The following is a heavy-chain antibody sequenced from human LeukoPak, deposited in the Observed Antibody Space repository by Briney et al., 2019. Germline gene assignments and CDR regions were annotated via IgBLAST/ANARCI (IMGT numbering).Heavy chain of an antibody. Sequence: GASVKASCKASGGTFSSYAISWVRQAPGQGLEWMGRIIPILGIANYAQKFQGRVTITADKSTSTAYMELSSLRSEDTAVYYCARGGYYYGSGSYITPDAFDIWGQGTMVTVSS. CDR2: IIPILGIA. V-gene: IGHV1-69*04. CDR1: GGTFSSYA. CDR3: ARGGYYYGSGSYITPDAFDI. D-gene: IGHD3-10*01. J-gene: IGHJ3*02.